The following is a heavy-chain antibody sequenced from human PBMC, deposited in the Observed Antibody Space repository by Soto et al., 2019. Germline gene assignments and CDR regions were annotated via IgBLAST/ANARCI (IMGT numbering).Heavy chain of an antibody. CDR2: IHYNGNT. J-gene: IGHJ4*02. Sequence: SATLSLTCTVSGASISAYSWSWVRQPPGKGLEWIGNIHYNGNTKYNPSIKSRVTMSLDTSKNQFSLRLISVTAADTSKYFCAREGNLGRWLQPLDFWGQGTLVTVS. D-gene: IGHD5-12*01. CDR3: AREGNLGRWLQPLDF. CDR1: GASISAYS. V-gene: IGHV4-59*01.